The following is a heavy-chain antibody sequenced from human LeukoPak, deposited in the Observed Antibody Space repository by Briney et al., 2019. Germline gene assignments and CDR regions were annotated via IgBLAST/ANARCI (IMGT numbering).Heavy chain of an antibody. D-gene: IGHD2-15*01. Sequence: ASVKVSCKASGYTFANFDINWVRQATGQGLEWMGWINPNNGNTGYAQKFQGRVTLTRDTSISTAYMEVSSLRSEDTAVYYCARESELLRGIDYWGQGTLVTVSS. CDR1: GYTFANFD. CDR2: INPNNGNT. J-gene: IGHJ4*02. V-gene: IGHV1-8*01. CDR3: ARESELLRGIDY.